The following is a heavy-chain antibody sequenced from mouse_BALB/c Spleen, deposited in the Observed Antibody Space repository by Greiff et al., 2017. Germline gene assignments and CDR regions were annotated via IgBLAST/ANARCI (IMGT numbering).Heavy chain of an antibody. CDR2: ISSGSSTI. J-gene: IGHJ4*01. Sequence: EVKVVESGGGLVQPGGSRKLSCAASGFTFSSFGMHWVRQAPEKGLEWVAYISSGSSTIYYADTVKGRFTISRDNPKNTLFLQMTSLRSEDTAMYYCARGYYGSSLMDYWGQGTSVTVSS. D-gene: IGHD1-1*01. V-gene: IGHV5-17*02. CDR1: GFTFSSFG. CDR3: ARGYYGSSLMDY.